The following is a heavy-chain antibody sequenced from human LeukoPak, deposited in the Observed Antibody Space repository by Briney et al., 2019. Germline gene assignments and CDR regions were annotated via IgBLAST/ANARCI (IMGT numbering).Heavy chain of an antibody. CDR1: GFTVSGNY. V-gene: IGHV3-21*01. D-gene: IGHD3-3*01. J-gene: IGHJ4*02. CDR3: AREYDFWSGYSDY. Sequence: GSLRLSCAASGFTVSGNYMSWVRQAPGKGLEWVSSISSSSSYIYYADSVKGRFTISRDNAKNSLYLQMNSLRAEDTAVYYCAREYDFWSGYSDYWGQGTLVTVSS. CDR2: ISSSSSYI.